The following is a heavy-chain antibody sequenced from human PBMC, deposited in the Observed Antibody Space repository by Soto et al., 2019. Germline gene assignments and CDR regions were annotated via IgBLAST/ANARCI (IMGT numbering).Heavy chain of an antibody. Sequence: PSQTLSLTCAISGDSVSSNSAAWNWIRQSPSRGLEWLGRTYLRSKWFHDYAASMKSRITINPDTSKNQFSLQLNSVTPEDTAVIYCPRDDSAAGYYFDYGGKGPWVTVPS. CDR3: PRDDSAAGYYFDY. J-gene: IGHJ4*02. CDR2: TYLRSKWFH. V-gene: IGHV6-1*01. CDR1: GDSVSSNSAA. D-gene: IGHD6-13*01.